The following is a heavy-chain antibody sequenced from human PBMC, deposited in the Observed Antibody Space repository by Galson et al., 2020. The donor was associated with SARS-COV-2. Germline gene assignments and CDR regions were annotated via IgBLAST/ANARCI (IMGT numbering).Heavy chain of an antibody. CDR3: ASERYYDDGSGYAEGFCYFFVMDF. D-gene: IGHD3-22*01. J-gene: IGHJ6*02. CDR2: IYYSGST. CDR1: GGSISSSSNY. Sequence: SETLSLTCTVSGGSISSSSNYWGWIRQPPGKGLEWIGSIYYSGSTYYNPSLKSRVTISVDTTKNQFYLKLSPVTAADAAVYYCASERYYDDGSGYAEGFCYFFVMDFWCQEATVVVSS. V-gene: IGHV4-39*07.